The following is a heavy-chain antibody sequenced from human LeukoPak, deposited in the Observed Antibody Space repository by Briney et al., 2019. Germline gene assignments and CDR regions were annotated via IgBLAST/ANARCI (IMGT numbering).Heavy chain of an antibody. D-gene: IGHD6-19*01. CDR2: IYSGGST. CDR3: ARDSYSSGWYL. Sequence: GGSLRLSCAASGFTFSSYSMSWVRQAPGKGLEWVSVIYSGGSTYYADSVKGRFTISRDNSKNTLYLQMNSLRAEDTAVYYCARDSYSSGWYLWGQGTLVTVSS. J-gene: IGHJ5*02. CDR1: GFTFSSYS. V-gene: IGHV3-53*01.